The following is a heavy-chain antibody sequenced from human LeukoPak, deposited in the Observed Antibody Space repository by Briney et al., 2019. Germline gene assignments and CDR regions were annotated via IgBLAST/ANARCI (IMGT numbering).Heavy chain of an antibody. CDR3: ARDLAIFGVVNNVDY. V-gene: IGHV3-53*01. Sequence: GGSLRLSCAASGFTVSSNYMSWVRQAPGKGLEWVSVIYSGGSTYYADSVKGRFTISRDNSKNTLYLQMNSLRAEDTAVYYCARDLAIFGVVNNVDYWGQGTLVTVSS. CDR2: IYSGGST. D-gene: IGHD3-3*01. CDR1: GFTVSSNY. J-gene: IGHJ4*02.